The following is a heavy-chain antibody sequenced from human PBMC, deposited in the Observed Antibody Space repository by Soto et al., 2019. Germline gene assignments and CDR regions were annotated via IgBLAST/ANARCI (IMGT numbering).Heavy chain of an antibody. D-gene: IGHD3-10*01. Sequence: EVQLVESGGGLIQPGGSLRLSCAASGFSVSRNFMNCVRQAPGKGLEWVSVVYSGGSLYYADSVKGRFTISRDNFKNTMYLEMNSLRAEDTAVYYCARDHGGERSGGMDVWGQGTTVIVSS. V-gene: IGHV3-53*01. CDR2: VYSGGSL. CDR3: ARDHGGERSGGMDV. CDR1: GFSVSRNF. J-gene: IGHJ6*02.